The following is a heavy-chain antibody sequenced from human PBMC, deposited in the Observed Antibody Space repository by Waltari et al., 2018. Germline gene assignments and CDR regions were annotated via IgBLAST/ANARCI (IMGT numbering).Heavy chain of an antibody. CDR1: GFMFSRYL. D-gene: IGHD2-15*01. V-gene: IGHV3-74*03. CDR2: INSDGSVT. J-gene: IGHJ4*02. Sequence: EVQLVESGGGLVQPGGSLRLSCAASGFMFSRYLIHWVRHPPGKGLVWVSRINSDGSVTEYAGSVKGRFTISRDNAKNTLYLQMNSLRDEDTAVYYCVRGVSAGGWDGYFDNWGQGTLVTVSS. CDR3: VRGVSAGGWDGYFDN.